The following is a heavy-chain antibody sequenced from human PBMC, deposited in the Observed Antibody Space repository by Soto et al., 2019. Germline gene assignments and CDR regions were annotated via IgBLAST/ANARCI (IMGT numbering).Heavy chain of an antibody. D-gene: IGHD5-18*01. CDR2: ISSSSSYT. J-gene: IGHJ4*02. V-gene: IGHV3-11*06. Sequence: GGSLRLSCAASGFTFSDYYISWIRQAPGKGLEWVSYISSSSSYTNYADSVKGRFTISRDNAKNSLYLQMNSLRAEDTAVYYCARDTAMVTLIDYWGQGTLVTVSS. CDR1: GFTFSDYY. CDR3: ARDTAMVTLIDY.